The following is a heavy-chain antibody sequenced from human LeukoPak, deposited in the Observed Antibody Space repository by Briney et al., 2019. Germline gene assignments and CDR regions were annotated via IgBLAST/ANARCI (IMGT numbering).Heavy chain of an antibody. CDR1: GYTFTGYY. D-gene: IGHD2-15*01. CDR2: INPNSGGT. CDR3: ARAKDCSGGSCYSYYYSSTDV. J-gene: IGHJ6*02. Sequence: ASLKVSCKASGYTFTGYYIHWVRQAPGQGLEWMGWINPNSGGTNCAQKFQGRVTMTRDTSITTAYMELSRLRSDDTAVYYCARAKDCSGGSCYSYYYSSTDVWGQGTTVTVS. V-gene: IGHV1-2*02.